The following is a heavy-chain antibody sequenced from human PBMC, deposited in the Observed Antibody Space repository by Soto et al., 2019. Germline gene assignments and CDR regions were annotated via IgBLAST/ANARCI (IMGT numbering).Heavy chain of an antibody. V-gene: IGHV1-46*01. D-gene: IGHD3-3*01. CDR2: INPSGGST. J-gene: IGHJ6*02. CDR1: GYTFTSYY. CDR3: ARDQQTDTIVGGVIIGYYGMDV. Sequence: QVQLVQSGAEVKKPGASVKVSCKASGYTFTSYYMHWVRHAPGQGLEWMGIINPSGGSTSYAQKYQGRVTMTMDTSTSTVYMELSSLRSEDTAVYYCARDQQTDTIVGGVIIGYYGMDVWGQGTTVTVSS.